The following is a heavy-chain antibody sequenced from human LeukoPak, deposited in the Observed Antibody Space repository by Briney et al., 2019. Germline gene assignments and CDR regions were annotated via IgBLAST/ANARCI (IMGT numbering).Heavy chain of an antibody. CDR1: GYTFTGYY. Sequence: ASVKVSCKASGYTFTGYYMHWVRQAPGQGLEWMGWINPNSGGTNYAQKFQGRVTMTRDTSISTAYMELRSLRSDDTAVYYCARGGYSSGWFDYWGQGTLVTVSS. J-gene: IGHJ4*02. CDR3: ARGGYSSGWFDY. CDR2: INPNSGGT. V-gene: IGHV1-2*02. D-gene: IGHD6-19*01.